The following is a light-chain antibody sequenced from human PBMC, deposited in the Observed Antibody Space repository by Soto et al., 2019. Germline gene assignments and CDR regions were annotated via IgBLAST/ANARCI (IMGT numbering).Light chain of an antibody. V-gene: IGLV1-44*01. Sequence: QSVLTQPPSASGTPGQRVAISCSGGNSNIGTNHVNWYQQLPGTAPKLLIYGNNQRPSGVPDRFSGSRSGTSASLAISGLQSEDEADYYCVAWDDSLNGRVFGTGTKLTVL. CDR2: GNN. CDR3: VAWDDSLNGRV. J-gene: IGLJ1*01. CDR1: NSNIGTNH.